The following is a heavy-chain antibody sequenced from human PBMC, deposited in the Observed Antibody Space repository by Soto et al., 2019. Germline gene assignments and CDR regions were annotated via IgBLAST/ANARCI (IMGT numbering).Heavy chain of an antibody. CDR2: IYSGGST. Sequence: GGSLRLSCAASGFTVSSNYMSWVRQAPGKGLEWVSVIYSGGSTYYADSVKGRFTISRDNSKNTLYLQMNSLRAEDTAVYYCARSRGSPPRWFDPWGQGTLVTVSS. J-gene: IGHJ5*02. CDR1: GFTVSSNY. CDR3: ARSRGSPPRWFDP. V-gene: IGHV3-53*01. D-gene: IGHD3-16*01.